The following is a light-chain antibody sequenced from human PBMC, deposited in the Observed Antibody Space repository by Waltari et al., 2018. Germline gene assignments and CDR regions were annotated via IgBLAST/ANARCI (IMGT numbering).Light chain of an antibody. J-gene: IGKJ2*01. CDR1: QSVLYSSNNKNY. V-gene: IGKV4-1*01. CDR2: WAS. CDR3: QQSYTGYT. Sequence: DIVMTQSPDSPAVSLGERATIHCKSSQSVLYSSNNKNYLAWYQQKPRQPPKLLIYWASTRESGVPDRFSGSGSGTDFTLTISSLQPEDVAVYYCQQSYTGYTFGQGTRLEIK.